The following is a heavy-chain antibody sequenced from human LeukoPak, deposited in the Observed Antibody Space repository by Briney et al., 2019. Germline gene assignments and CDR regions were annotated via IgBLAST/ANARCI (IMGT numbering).Heavy chain of an antibody. CDR1: GGSISSGGYY. D-gene: IGHD4-17*01. Sequence: PSETLSPTCAVSGGSISSGGYYWSWIRQHPGKGLEWIGYIYYSGSTYYNPSLKSRVIISVDTSKNQFSLKLSSVTAADTAVYYCARTTVVAKYFDYWGQGTLVTVSS. CDR3: ARTTVVAKYFDY. V-gene: IGHV4-31*11. J-gene: IGHJ4*02. CDR2: IYYSGST.